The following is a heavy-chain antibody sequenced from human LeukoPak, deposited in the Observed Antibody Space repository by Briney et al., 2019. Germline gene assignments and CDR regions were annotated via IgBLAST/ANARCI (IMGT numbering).Heavy chain of an antibody. CDR2: IYYSGST. CDR1: GGSISSGGYY. Sequence: SETLSLTCTVSGGSISSGGYYWSWIRQHPGKGLEWIGYIYYSGSTYYNPSLKSRVTISVDTSKNQFSLKLSSVTAADTAVYYCAGQLGISGWFDPWGQGTLVTVSS. D-gene: IGHD7-27*01. CDR3: AGQLGISGWFDP. V-gene: IGHV4-31*03. J-gene: IGHJ5*02.